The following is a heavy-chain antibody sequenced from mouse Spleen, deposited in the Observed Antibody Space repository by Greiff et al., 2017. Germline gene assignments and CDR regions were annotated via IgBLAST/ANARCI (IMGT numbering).Heavy chain of an antibody. J-gene: IGHJ2*01. CDR1: GFTFSDYG. CDR3: ARQDYSNFYYFDY. D-gene: IGHD2-5*01. V-gene: IGHV5-15*01. CDR2: ISNLAYSI. Sequence: EVKVVESGGGLVKPGGSLKLSCAASGFTFSDYGMAWVRQAPGKGPEWVAFISNLAYSIYYADTVTGRFTISRENAKNTLYLEMSSLRSEDTAMYYCARQDYSNFYYFDYWGQGTTLTVSS.